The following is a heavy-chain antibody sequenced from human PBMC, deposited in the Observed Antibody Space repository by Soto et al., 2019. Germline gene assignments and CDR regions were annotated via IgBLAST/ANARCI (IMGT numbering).Heavy chain of an antibody. D-gene: IGHD4-17*01. V-gene: IGHV4-28*03. Sequence: PSETLSLTCAVSGYSISGSNWWGWIRQPPGKGLEWIGYIYYSGTTYYNPSLKSRVIISVDRSKNKFSLKVRSVTAADTAVYYCARETYGDYVGYFDPWGQGIQVT. CDR3: ARETYGDYVGYFDP. CDR1: GYSISGSNW. CDR2: IYYSGTT. J-gene: IGHJ5*02.